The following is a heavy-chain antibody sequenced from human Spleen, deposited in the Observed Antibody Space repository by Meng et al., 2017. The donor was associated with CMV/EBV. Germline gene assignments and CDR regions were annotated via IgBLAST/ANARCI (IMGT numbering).Heavy chain of an antibody. CDR1: GFTFSTYV. CDR3: ARGRNSHDFWSGYYNPYYYCVMDV. V-gene: IGHV3-30-3*01. Sequence: GESLKISCAASGFTFSTYVMHWIRQTPGKGLEWVAVISYDGSNKYYADSVKGRFTISRDNSKNTLYLQMNSLRAEDTAVYYCARGRNSHDFWSGYYNPYYYCVMDVWGQGTTVTVSS. CDR2: ISYDGSNK. D-gene: IGHD3-3*01. J-gene: IGHJ6*02.